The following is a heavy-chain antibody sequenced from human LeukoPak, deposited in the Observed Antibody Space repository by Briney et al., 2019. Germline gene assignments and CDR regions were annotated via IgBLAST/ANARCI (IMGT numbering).Heavy chain of an antibody. Sequence: KPSETLSLTCTVAGGSISSSSYYGGWIRQPPGKGLEWFGNIYYTGSTSSNPALKRRVTISVDSSKNQCSLKLRSVTAADTAVYYCATSCSGGSCSFDYWGQGILVTVSS. CDR1: GGSISSSSYY. J-gene: IGHJ4*02. CDR3: ATSCSGGSCSFDY. V-gene: IGHV4-39*07. D-gene: IGHD2-15*01. CDR2: IYYTGST.